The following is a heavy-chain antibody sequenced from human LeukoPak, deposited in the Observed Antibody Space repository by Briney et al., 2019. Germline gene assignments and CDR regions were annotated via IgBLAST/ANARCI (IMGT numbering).Heavy chain of an antibody. Sequence: PGGSLRLSCAASGFTFSSYAMSWVRQAPGKGLEWVSTISGSGGSTYYADSGKGRFTISRDNSKNTLYLQMNSLRAEDTAVYYCAKDSGYYYKSFDYWGQGTLVTVSS. CDR3: AKDSGYYYKSFDY. J-gene: IGHJ4*02. D-gene: IGHD3-22*01. CDR2: ISGSGGST. V-gene: IGHV3-23*01. CDR1: GFTFSSYA.